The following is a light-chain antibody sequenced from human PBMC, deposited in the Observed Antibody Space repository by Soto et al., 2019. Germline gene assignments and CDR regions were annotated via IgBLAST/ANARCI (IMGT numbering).Light chain of an antibody. V-gene: IGLV2-14*01. CDR1: SSDVGGYNY. CDR3: SSYTSSSTQV. Sequence: QSVLTQPASVSGSPGQSITISCTGTSSDVGGYNYVYCYQQHPGKAPKLMIYDVSNLPSGVSNRFSGSKSGNTASLTISGLQAEDEADYYCSSYTSSSTQVFGTGTKVTVL. CDR2: DVS. J-gene: IGLJ1*01.